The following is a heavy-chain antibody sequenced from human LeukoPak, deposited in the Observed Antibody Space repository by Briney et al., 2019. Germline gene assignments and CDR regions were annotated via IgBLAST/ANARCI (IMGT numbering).Heavy chain of an antibody. Sequence: PSETLSLTCAVYGGSFSGYYWSWIRQPPGKGLEWIGEINHSGSTNYNPSLKSRVTISVDTSKNQFSLQLNSVTPEDTAVYYCAREGGLGKLDPWGQGTLVTVSS. V-gene: IGHV4-34*01. CDR3: AREGGLGKLDP. J-gene: IGHJ5*02. CDR1: GGSFSGYY. D-gene: IGHD5-12*01. CDR2: INHSGST.